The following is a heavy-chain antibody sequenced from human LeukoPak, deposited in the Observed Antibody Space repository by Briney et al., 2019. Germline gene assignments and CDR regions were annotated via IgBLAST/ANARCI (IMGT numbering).Heavy chain of an antibody. CDR1: GFTFSSYY. Sequence: GGSLRLSCAASGFTFSSYYMSWVRQAPGKGLEWVSSISSSSTYMFYADSVRGRFTISRDNAKNSLYLQMNSLRAEDTAVYYCARDRGSGWHTFEYWGQGTLVTVSS. V-gene: IGHV3-21*01. J-gene: IGHJ4*02. D-gene: IGHD6-19*01. CDR2: ISSSSTYM. CDR3: ARDRGSGWHTFEY.